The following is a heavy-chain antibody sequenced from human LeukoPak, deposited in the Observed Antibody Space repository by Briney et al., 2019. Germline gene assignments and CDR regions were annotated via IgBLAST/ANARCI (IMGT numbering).Heavy chain of an antibody. CDR1: GFTFSGFW. CDR3: ARSSYSSSSSV. V-gene: IGHV3-7*03. J-gene: IGHJ3*01. CDR2: INSDGSEG. Sequence: GGSLRLSCAVSGFTFSGFWMSWSRQAPGKGLEWVASINSDGSEGYYADVVKGRFTISRDNAKNSLYLQINSLRAEDTAVYYCARSSYSSSSSVWGQGTLVTVSS. D-gene: IGHD6-6*01.